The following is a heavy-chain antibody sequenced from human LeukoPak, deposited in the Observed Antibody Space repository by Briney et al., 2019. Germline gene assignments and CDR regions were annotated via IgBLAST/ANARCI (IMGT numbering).Heavy chain of an antibody. CDR3: AKGVRGIAAAYDY. D-gene: IGHD6-13*01. CDR1: GFTFSSYA. J-gene: IGHJ4*02. V-gene: IGHV3-30-3*01. Sequence: GGSLRLSCAASGFTFSSYAMHWVRQAPGKGLEWVAVISYDGSNKYYADSVKGRFTISRDNSKNTLYLQMNSLRAEDTAVYYCAKGVRGIAAAYDYWGQGTLVTVSS. CDR2: ISYDGSNK.